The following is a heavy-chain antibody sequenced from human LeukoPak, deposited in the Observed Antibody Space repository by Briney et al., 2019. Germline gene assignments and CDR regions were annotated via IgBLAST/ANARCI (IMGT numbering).Heavy chain of an antibody. D-gene: IGHD3-3*01. J-gene: IGHJ4*02. V-gene: IGHV1-2*04. CDR1: GYTFTGYY. CDR2: INPNSGGT. Sequence: ASVKVSCRASGYTFTGYYMHWVRRAPGQGLEWMGWINPNSGGTNYAQKFQGWVTMTRDTSISTAYMELSRLRSDDTAVYYCARRGGGTYYDFWSGYYTDLNYFDYWGQGTLVTVSS. CDR3: ARRGGGTYYDFWSGYYTDLNYFDY.